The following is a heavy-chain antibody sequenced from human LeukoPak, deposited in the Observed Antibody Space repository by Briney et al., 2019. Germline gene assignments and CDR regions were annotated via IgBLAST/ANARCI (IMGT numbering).Heavy chain of an antibody. V-gene: IGHV3-48*04. J-gene: IGHJ4*02. CDR3: AREALYSGYDY. Sequence: GGSLRLSCAASGFRFSSYSMNWVRQAPGKGLEWVSYISSSSSAIYYADSVKGRFTISRDNAKNSLYLQMNSLRAEDTAVYYCAREALYSGYDYWGQGTLVTVSS. CDR2: ISSSSSAI. CDR1: GFRFSSYS. D-gene: IGHD5-12*01.